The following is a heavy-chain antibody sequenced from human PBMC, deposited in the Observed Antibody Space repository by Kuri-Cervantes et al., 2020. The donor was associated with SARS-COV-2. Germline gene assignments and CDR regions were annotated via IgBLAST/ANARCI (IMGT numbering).Heavy chain of an antibody. Sequence: GESLKISCAASGFTFSSYGMHWVRQAPGKGLEWVAVISYDGSNKYYADSVKGRFTISRDNSKNTLYLQMNSLRAEETAVYYCAKDQGDSYGVSYFDYWGQGTLVTVSS. J-gene: IGHJ4*02. D-gene: IGHD5-18*01. CDR2: ISYDGSNK. CDR1: GFTFSSYG. V-gene: IGHV3-30*18. CDR3: AKDQGDSYGVSYFDY.